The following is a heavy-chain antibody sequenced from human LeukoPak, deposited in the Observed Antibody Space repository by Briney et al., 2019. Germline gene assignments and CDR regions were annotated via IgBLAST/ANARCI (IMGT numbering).Heavy chain of an antibody. J-gene: IGHJ4*02. CDR3: ARSYVIAAAGTSYFDY. Sequence: PGGSLRLSCAASGFTFSSYSMNWVRQAPGKGLEWVSSISSSSSYIYYADSVKGRFTISRDNAKNTLYLQMNSLRAEDTAVYYCARSYVIAAAGTSYFDYWGQGTLVTVSS. CDR2: ISSSSSYI. D-gene: IGHD6-13*01. V-gene: IGHV3-21*01. CDR1: GFTFSSYS.